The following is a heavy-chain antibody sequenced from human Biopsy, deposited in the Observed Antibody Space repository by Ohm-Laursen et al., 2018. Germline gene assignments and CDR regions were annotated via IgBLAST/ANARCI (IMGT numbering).Heavy chain of an antibody. J-gene: IGHJ3*01. CDR3: ARLYRLDDYWNDDPPDAFDV. Sequence: GTLSLTCTVSGGSIKSYYWSWIRQSPGKGLEWIGFISKGGDTTYNPSLRGRVAISVDTSKNQFSLKLSSVTAADTAIFFCARLYRLDDYWNDDPPDAFDVWGQGTRVTVSS. CDR1: GGSIKSYY. D-gene: IGHD1-1*01. V-gene: IGHV4-59*01. CDR2: ISKGGDT.